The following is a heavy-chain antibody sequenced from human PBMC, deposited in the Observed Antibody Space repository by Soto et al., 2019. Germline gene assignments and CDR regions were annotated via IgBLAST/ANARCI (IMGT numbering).Heavy chain of an antibody. D-gene: IGHD2-2*01. CDR1: GGSFSGYY. Sequence: SETLSLTCAVYGGSFSGYYWSWIRQPPGKGLEWIGEINHSGSTNYNPSLKSRVTISVDTSKNQFSLKLSSVTAADTAVYYCARGRILVVPAAIKNWFDPWGQGTLVTVSS. V-gene: IGHV4-34*01. CDR2: INHSGST. CDR3: ARGRILVVPAAIKNWFDP. J-gene: IGHJ5*02.